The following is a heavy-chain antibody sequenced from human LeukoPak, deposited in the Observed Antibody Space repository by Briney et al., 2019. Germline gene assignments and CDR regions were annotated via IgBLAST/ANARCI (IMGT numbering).Heavy chain of an antibody. D-gene: IGHD3-10*01. V-gene: IGHV1-2*02. CDR1: GYIFTGYV. CDR2: IHTNTGVT. J-gene: IGHJ4*02. Sequence: EASVTVSCKASGYIFTGYVMHWVRQAPGQGLEWMGWIHTNTGVTRESQKFHGRVTLTRDTSISTAYLELSSLTSDDTAVYYCARDLEGDLGTITDYWGQGSLVSVS. CDR3: ARDLEGDLGTITDY.